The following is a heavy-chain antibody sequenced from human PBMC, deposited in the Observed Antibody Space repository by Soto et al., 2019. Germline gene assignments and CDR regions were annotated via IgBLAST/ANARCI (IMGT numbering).Heavy chain of an antibody. CDR1: GRSVGSGAYY. Sequence: QVLLQEPGPGLVKPSETLSLTCIVSGRSVGSGAYYWSWIRQPPGTALAWIGYIQYSGDPNYYSSLKSRVTISVDMSRNRFSLKLTSVTAADTAFYYCARHDYSDRAFDLWGQGTMVTVSS. CDR2: IQYSGDP. V-gene: IGHV4-61*08. CDR3: ARHDYSDRAFDL. J-gene: IGHJ3*01. D-gene: IGHD3-22*01.